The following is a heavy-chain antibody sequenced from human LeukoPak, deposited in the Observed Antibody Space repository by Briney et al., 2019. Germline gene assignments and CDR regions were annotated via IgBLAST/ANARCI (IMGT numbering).Heavy chain of an antibody. Sequence: SETLSLTCTVSGYSISSGYYWGWIRQPPGKGLEWIGSIYHSGSTYYNPSLKSRVTISVDTSKNQFSLKLSSVTAADTAVYYCARSYDAFDIWGQGTMVTVSS. J-gene: IGHJ3*02. V-gene: IGHV4-38-2*02. CDR1: GYSISSGYY. CDR3: ARSYDAFDI. CDR2: IYHSGST.